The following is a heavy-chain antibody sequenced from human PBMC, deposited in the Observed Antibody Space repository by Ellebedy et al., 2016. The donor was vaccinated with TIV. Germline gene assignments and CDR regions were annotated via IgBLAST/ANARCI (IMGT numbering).Heavy chain of an antibody. CDR1: GGSFSGYY. CDR2: INHSGST. D-gene: IGHD5-18*01. V-gene: IGHV4-34*01. Sequence: MPGGSLRLSCAVYGGSFSGYYWSWIRQPPGKGLEWIGEINHSGSTYYNPSLKSRVTISVDTSKNQFSLKLSSVTAADTAVYYCARHEAAMVTGWGQGTLVTVSS. CDR3: ARHEAAMVTG. J-gene: IGHJ4*02.